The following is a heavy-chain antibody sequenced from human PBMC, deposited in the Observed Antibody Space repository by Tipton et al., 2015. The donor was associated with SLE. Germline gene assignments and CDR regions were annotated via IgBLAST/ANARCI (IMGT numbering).Heavy chain of an antibody. D-gene: IGHD2-2*01. Sequence: TLSLTCSVSGGSISNKYWSWIRQPPGKGLEWVGYVSYSGFTNYNPSLKSRVTISVDTSKNQFSLKLNSVTAADTAVYYCARIAIPAAMGEYYFDSWGQGNLVTVSS. V-gene: IGHV4-59*08. CDR3: ARIAIPAAMGEYYFDS. J-gene: IGHJ4*02. CDR1: GGSISNKY. CDR2: VSYSGFT.